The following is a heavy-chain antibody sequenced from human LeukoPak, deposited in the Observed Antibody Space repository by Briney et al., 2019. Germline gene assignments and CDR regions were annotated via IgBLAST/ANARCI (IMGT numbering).Heavy chain of an antibody. CDR2: INPNSGGT. J-gene: IGHJ3*02. Sequence: ASVKVSCKASGYTFTGDYMHWVRQAPGQGLEWMGWINPNSGGTNYAQKFQGRVTMTRDTSISTAYMELSRLRSDDTAVYYCAREGVGAIDAFDIWGQGTMVTVSS. V-gene: IGHV1-2*02. CDR1: GYTFTGDY. CDR3: AREGVGAIDAFDI. D-gene: IGHD1-26*01.